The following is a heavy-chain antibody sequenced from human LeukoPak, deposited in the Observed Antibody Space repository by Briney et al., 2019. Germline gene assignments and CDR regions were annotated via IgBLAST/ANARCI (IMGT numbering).Heavy chain of an antibody. V-gene: IGHV4-34*01. J-gene: IGHJ4*02. CDR3: ARSYYDFWSGPTKHDY. Sequence: SETLSLTCAVYGGSFSGYYWSWIRQPPGKGLEWIGEINHSGSTNYNPSLKSRVTISVDTSNDQFSLKLSSVTAADTAVYYCARSYYDFWSGPTKHDYWGQGTLVTVSS. CDR1: GGSFSGYY. CDR2: INHSGST. D-gene: IGHD3-3*01.